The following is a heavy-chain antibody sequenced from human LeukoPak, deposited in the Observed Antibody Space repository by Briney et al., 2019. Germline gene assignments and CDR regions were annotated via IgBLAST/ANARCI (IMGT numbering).Heavy chain of an antibody. Sequence: ESGPVLVKPTETLTLTCTVSGFSLSSPKMGVSWVRQPPGKALEWLAHIFSSDTKYYSTSLKSRLTISKDTSKSQVVLTMTNMDPVDTATYYCARIPDTTTTVSGFDYWGLGTLVTVSS. CDR3: ARIPDTTTTVSGFDY. CDR1: GFSLSSPKMG. V-gene: IGHV2-26*01. J-gene: IGHJ4*02. CDR2: IFSSDTK. D-gene: IGHD4-11*01.